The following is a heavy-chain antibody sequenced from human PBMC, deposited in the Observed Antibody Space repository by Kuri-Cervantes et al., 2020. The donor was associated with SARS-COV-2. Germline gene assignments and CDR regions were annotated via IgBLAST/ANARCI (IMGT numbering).Heavy chain of an antibody. V-gene: IGHV3-30-3*01. Sequence: LSLTCAASGIIFSSYAMHWVRQAPGKGLEWVTVISYDGNNKYYADSVKGRFTISRDNAGNSLFLQMNSLRSEDTAVYYCARASAGSSWGYYYYMDVWGIGTTVTVSS. CDR1: GIIFSSYA. CDR3: ARASAGSSWGYYYYMDV. J-gene: IGHJ6*03. CDR2: ISYDGNNK. D-gene: IGHD1-26*01.